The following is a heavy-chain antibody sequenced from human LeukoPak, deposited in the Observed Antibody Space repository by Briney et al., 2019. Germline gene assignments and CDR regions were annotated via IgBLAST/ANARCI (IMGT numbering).Heavy chain of an antibody. D-gene: IGHD5-18*01. J-gene: IGHJ4*02. CDR2: IWYDGSNK. V-gene: IGHV3-33*01. Sequence: EGSLRLSCAASGFTFSSYGMHWVRQAPGKGLEWVAVIWYDGSNKYYADSVKGRFTISRDNSKNTLYLQMNSLRAEDTAVYYCARGGYSYARYYFDYWGQGTLVTVSS. CDR1: GFTFSSYG. CDR3: ARGGYSYARYYFDY.